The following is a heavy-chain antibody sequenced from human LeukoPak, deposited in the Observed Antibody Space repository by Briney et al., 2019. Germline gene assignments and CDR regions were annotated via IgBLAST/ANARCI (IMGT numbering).Heavy chain of an antibody. CDR2: ISSSSTYI. Sequence: GGSLRLSCAASGFTFSSYSMNWARQVSGKGLEWVSYISSSSTYINYADSVKGPFTISRDNAKNSLYLEMNSLRAEDTAVYHCVRGAGTSYFDYWGQGTLVTVSS. CDR3: VRGAGTSYFDY. D-gene: IGHD1-1*01. CDR1: GFTFSSYS. V-gene: IGHV3-21*01. J-gene: IGHJ4*02.